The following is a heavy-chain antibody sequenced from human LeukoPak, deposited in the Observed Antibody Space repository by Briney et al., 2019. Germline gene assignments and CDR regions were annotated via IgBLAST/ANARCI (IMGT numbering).Heavy chain of an antibody. CDR3: ARGGGSYPHYYYYYYMDV. V-gene: IGHV4-34*01. D-gene: IGHD1-26*01. Sequence: KPSETLSLTCAVYGGSFSGYYWSWIRQPPGKGLEWIGEINHSGSTYYNPSLKSRVTISVDTSKNQFSLKLSSVTAADTAVYYCARGGGSYPHYYYYYYMDVWGKGTTVTVSS. J-gene: IGHJ6*03. CDR2: INHSGST. CDR1: GGSFSGYY.